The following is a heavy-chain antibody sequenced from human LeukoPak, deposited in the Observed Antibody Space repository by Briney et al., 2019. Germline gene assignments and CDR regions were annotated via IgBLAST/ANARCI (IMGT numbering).Heavy chain of an antibody. V-gene: IGHV3-11*01. D-gene: IGHD1-20*01. CDR2: ISSSGSII. CDR3: ARAATHNWNDVNY. CDR1: GFTFSDYY. Sequence: PGGSLRLSCAASGFTFSDYYMNWIRQTPGKGLEWVSYISSSGSIIYYADSVKGRFTISRDNAKNSVYLQMNSLRAEDTAVYYCARAATHNWNDVNYWGQGTLVTVSS. J-gene: IGHJ4*02.